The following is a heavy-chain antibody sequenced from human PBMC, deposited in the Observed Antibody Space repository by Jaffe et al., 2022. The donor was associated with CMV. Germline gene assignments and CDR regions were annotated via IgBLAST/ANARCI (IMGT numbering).Heavy chain of an antibody. V-gene: IGHV1-8*01. CDR3: AIQNKSPDYRDYYYYGMDV. CDR1: GYTFTSYD. D-gene: IGHD4-4*01. Sequence: QVQLVQSGAEVKKPGASVKVSCKASGYTFTSYDINWVRQATGQGLEWMGWMNPNSGNTGYAQKFQGRVTMTRNTSISTAYMELSSLRSEDTAVYYCAIQNKSPDYRDYYYYGMDVWGQGTTVTVSS. J-gene: IGHJ6*02. CDR2: MNPNSGNT.